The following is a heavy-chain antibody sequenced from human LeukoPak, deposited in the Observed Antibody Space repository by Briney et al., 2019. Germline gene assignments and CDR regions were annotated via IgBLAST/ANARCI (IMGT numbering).Heavy chain of an antibody. CDR3: AKIGVAVAGTPSGDFDY. CDR1: GYTFTGYY. D-gene: IGHD6-19*01. V-gene: IGHV1-2*02. Sequence: GASVKVSCKASGYTFTGYYMHWVRQAPGQGLEWMGWINPNSGGTNYAQKFQGRVTMTRDTSISTAYMELSRLRSDDTAVYYCAKIGVAVAGTPSGDFDYWGQGTLVTVSS. CDR2: INPNSGGT. J-gene: IGHJ4*02.